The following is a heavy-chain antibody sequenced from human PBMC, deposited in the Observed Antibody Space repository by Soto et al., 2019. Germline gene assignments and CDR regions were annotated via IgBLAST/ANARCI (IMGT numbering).Heavy chain of an antibody. CDR2: IIPIFRTP. CDR3: ARDKDREQLGGNYYYALDV. Sequence: QVHLVQSGAEVKKPGSSVKVSCKASGDTFSSFAISWVRQAPGQGLEWMGGIIPIFRTPKYAQKNQARVTITADEPTSTAYGELSSLRSADTAVYYCARDKDREQLGGNYYYALDVWGQWTKVIVSS. J-gene: IGHJ6*02. V-gene: IGHV1-69*12. D-gene: IGHD1-1*01. CDR1: GDTFSSFA.